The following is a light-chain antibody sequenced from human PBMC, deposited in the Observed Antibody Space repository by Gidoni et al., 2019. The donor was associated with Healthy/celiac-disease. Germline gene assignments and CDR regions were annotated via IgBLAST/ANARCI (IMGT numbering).Light chain of an antibody. V-gene: IGKV3-15*01. J-gene: IGKJ3*01. Sequence: EIVMTQSPATLSVSPGERATLSCRASQSVSSNLAWYQQKPGQAPRLLIHGASTRATGIPARFSGSGSGTEFTLTISSLQSEDFAVYYCQQYNKWPLFTFGPXTKVDIK. CDR2: GAS. CDR3: QQYNKWPLFT. CDR1: QSVSSN.